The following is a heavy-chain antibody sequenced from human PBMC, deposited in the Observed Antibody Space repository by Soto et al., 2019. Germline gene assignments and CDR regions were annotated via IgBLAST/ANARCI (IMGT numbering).Heavy chain of an antibody. CDR3: ARAPHIAAPPGDY. CDR1: GFTFSSYS. D-gene: IGHD6-6*01. V-gene: IGHV3-21*01. CDR2: ISSSSSYI. J-gene: IGHJ4*02. Sequence: KPGGSLRLSCAASGFTFSSYSMNWVRQAPGKGLEWVSSISSSSSYIYYADSVKGRFTISRDNAKNSLYLQMNSLRAEDTAVYYCARAPHIAAPPGDYWGQGTLVTVSS.